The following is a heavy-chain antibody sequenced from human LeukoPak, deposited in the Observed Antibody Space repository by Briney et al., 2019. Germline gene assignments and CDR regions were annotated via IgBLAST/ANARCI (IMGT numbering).Heavy chain of an antibody. J-gene: IGHJ4*02. D-gene: IGHD4-17*01. V-gene: IGHV3-30*18. CDR2: ISYDGSNK. Sequence: TGGSLRLSCAASGFTFSSYGMHWVRQAPGKGLEWVAVISYDGSNKYYADSVKGRFTISRDNSKNTLYLQMNGLRAEDTAVYYCAKVPHGDYAVDYWGQGTLVTVSS. CDR3: AKVPHGDYAVDY. CDR1: GFTFSSYG.